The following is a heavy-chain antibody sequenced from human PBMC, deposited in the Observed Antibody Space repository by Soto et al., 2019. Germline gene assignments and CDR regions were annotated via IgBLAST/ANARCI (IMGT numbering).Heavy chain of an antibody. V-gene: IGHV1-69*06. CDR1: GGTFSSYP. CDR2: TSPIYGSG. J-gene: IGHJ4*02. D-gene: IGHD3-22*01. CDR3: ARRDGSGFYRYFDS. Sequence: QVQLVQSGAEVKKPGSSVKVSCKASGGTFSSYPISWVRQAPGQGLEWMGGTSPIYGSGNYAQKFQGRLTITADKSTNTAYMELSSLRSEDTAVYYCARRDGSGFYRYFDSWGQGTLVTVSP.